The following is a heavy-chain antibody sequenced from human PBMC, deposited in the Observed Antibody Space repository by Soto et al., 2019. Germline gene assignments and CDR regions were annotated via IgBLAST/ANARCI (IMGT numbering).Heavy chain of an antibody. CDR1: GGSVNIGTYY. J-gene: IGHJ4*02. Sequence: SETLSLTCTVPGGSVNIGTYYWSWIRQPPGKGLEWIGFIHYSGSTNYNPSLKGRVTMSVDTSKNQFSLKLSSVTAADTAVYYCARGTSTIAARPLDYWGQGILVTVSS. CDR3: ARGTSTIAARPLDY. CDR2: IHYSGST. D-gene: IGHD6-6*01. V-gene: IGHV4-61*01.